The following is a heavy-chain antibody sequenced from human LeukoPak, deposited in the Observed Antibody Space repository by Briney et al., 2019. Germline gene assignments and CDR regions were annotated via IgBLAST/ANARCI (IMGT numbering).Heavy chain of an antibody. J-gene: IGHJ4*02. CDR1: GFTFSSYA. CDR2: ISSSGGTT. V-gene: IGHV3-23*01. Sequence: QAGGSLRLPCAASGFTFSSYAMNWVRQAPGKGLEWVSVISSSGGTTYYSDSVKGRFIISRDNSKNTLYLQMNSLRAEDTAVYYCAKAGIAVPATPEYCGQGTQVTVSS. CDR3: AKAGIAVPATPEY. D-gene: IGHD6-19*01.